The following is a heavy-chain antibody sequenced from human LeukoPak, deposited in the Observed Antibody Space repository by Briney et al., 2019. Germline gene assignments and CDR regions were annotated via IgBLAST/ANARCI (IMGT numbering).Heavy chain of an antibody. V-gene: IGHV3-23*01. CDR1: GFTFRIYD. D-gene: IGHD1-26*01. CDR2: ITGNGAST. CDR3: AGSGSHVY. Sequence: GGSLRLAWAASGFTFRIYDINWVRQAPGKGLEWVSSITGNGASTNFADSVKGRFTISRDNSKNTAYLQMNSLRAEDTAVYYCAGSGSHVYWGQGTLVTVSS. J-gene: IGHJ4*02.